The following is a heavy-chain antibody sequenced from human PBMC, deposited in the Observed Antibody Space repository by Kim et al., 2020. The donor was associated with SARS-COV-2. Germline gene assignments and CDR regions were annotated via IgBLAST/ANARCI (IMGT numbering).Heavy chain of an antibody. Sequence: GGSLRLSCAASGFTFSSYSMNWVRQAPGKGLEWVSSISSSSSYIYYADSVKGRFTISRDNAKNSLYLQMNSLRAEVTAVYYCASICGGVCYYWVSWGQGTLVSVSS. CDR1: GFTFSSYS. J-gene: IGHJ4*02. CDR3: ASICGGVCYYWVS. V-gene: IGHV3-21*01. D-gene: IGHD2-21*02. CDR2: ISSSSSYI.